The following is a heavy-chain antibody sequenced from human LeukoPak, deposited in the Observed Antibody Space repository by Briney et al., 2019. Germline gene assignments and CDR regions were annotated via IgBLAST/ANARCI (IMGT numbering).Heavy chain of an antibody. CDR1: GYTFTSYG. Sequence: ASVKVSCKASGYTFTSYGISWVRQAPGQGLEWMGCISAYNGNTNYAQKLQGRVTMTTDTSTSTAYMELRSLRSDDTAVYYCAREVAAAGTSDYYYGMDVWGQGTTVTVSS. V-gene: IGHV1-18*01. CDR2: ISAYNGNT. J-gene: IGHJ6*02. CDR3: AREVAAAGTSDYYYGMDV. D-gene: IGHD6-13*01.